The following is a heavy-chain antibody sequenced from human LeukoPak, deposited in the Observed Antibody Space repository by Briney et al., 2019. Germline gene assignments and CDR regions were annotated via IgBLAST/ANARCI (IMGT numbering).Heavy chain of an antibody. CDR1: GFTFSSYT. D-gene: IGHD6-19*01. CDR2: ITTSDGNT. Sequence: GGSLRLSCAASGFTFSSYTMSWVRQAPGKGLEWVSTITTSDGNTYYADSVKGRFTVSRDNSKNTLYLQMNSLRAEDTAVYYCAKDKQWLNFFDYWGQGTLVTVSS. CDR3: AKDKQWLNFFDY. V-gene: IGHV3-23*01. J-gene: IGHJ4*02.